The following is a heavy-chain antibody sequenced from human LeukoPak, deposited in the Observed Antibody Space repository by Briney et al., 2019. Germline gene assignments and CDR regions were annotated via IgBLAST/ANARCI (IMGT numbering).Heavy chain of an antibody. V-gene: IGHV3-48*01. CDR1: GLTFSSYS. CDR3: ARSMGSGHYYVADY. D-gene: IGHD3-22*01. J-gene: IGHJ4*02. Sequence: GGSLSLSCAASGLTFSSYSMNWVRQTPEKGLEGVSYISSGSSNKYYADSVKGRFTISRDNAKNSLFLQMNSLRVEDTAVYYCARSMGSGHYYVADYWGQGTLVTVSS. CDR2: ISSGSSNK.